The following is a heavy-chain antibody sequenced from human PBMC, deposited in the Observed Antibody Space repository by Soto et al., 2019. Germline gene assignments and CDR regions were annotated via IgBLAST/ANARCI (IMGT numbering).Heavy chain of an antibody. Sequence: SLRLSCAASGFTFSDHYMDWVRQAPGKGLEWVGRIRKKVNSYTTEYAASVKGRFTISRDDSKNSLSLQMNSLKTEDTAVYYCVRVASGFYFDHWGQGTPVTVSS. CDR1: GFTFSDHY. J-gene: IGHJ4*02. V-gene: IGHV3-72*01. D-gene: IGHD3-3*01. CDR3: VRVASGFYFDH. CDR2: IRKKVNSYTT.